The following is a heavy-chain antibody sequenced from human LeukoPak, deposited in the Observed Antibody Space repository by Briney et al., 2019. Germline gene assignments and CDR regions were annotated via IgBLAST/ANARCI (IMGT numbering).Heavy chain of an antibody. V-gene: IGHV3-7*04. CDR1: GFTFSSYW. CDR2: IKQGGSEK. Sequence: GGSLRLSCAASGFTFSSYWMSWVRQAPGKGLEWVANIKQGGSEKYYVDSVKGRFTISRDNAKNSLYLQMNSLRAEDTAVYYCARDRYCSSTSCYLGYWGQGTLVTVSS. CDR3: ARDRYCSSTSCYLGY. J-gene: IGHJ4*02. D-gene: IGHD2-2*01.